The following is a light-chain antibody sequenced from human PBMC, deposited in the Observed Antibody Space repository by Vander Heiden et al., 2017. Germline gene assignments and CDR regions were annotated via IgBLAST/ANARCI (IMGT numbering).Light chain of an antibody. CDR2: SNN. Sequence: QSVLTPPPSASATPGQRITISCSGSSSNIESNTLNWYQQHPGTAPKLRSDSNNQRPSGVPDRFSGSRSGTSESLEISGIQSEDEAEYDGAAWDDRLNGPVFGGGTKLTVL. CDR1: SSNIESNT. J-gene: IGLJ2*01. V-gene: IGLV1-44*01. CDR3: AAWDDRLNGPV.